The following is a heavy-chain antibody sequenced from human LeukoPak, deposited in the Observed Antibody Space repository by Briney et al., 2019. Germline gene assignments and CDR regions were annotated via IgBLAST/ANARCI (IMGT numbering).Heavy chain of an antibody. CDR1: GGSITNNNYY. CDR2: LYYSGST. D-gene: IGHD3-16*02. CDR3: ARESDYVWGSYRYALRNAFDI. J-gene: IGHJ3*02. Sequence: ASETLSLTCTVSGGSITNNNYYWDWIRQPPGKGLEWIGDLYYSGSTHYNPSLKSRVTISVDTSKNQFSLKLSSVTAADTAVYYCARESDYVWGSYRYALRNAFDIWGQGTMVTVSS. V-gene: IGHV4-39*07.